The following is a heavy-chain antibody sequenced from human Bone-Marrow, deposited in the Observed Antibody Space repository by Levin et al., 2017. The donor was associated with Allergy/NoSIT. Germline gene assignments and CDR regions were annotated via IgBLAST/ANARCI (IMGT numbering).Heavy chain of an antibody. CDR1: GGSISSSSYY. V-gene: IGHV4-39*01. CDR3: ARHLPAHSDIVVVVADPGWYFDL. Sequence: PGGSLRLSCTVSGGSISSSSYYWGWIRQLPGKGLEWIGSIYYSGSTYYNPSLKSRVTISVDTSKNQFSLKLSSVTAADTAVYYCARHLPAHSDIVVVVADPGWYFDLWGRGTLVTVSS. D-gene: IGHD2-15*01. J-gene: IGHJ2*01. CDR2: IYYSGST.